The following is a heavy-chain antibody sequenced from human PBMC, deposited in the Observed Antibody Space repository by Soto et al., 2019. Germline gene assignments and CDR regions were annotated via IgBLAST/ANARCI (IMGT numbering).Heavy chain of an antibody. CDR2: INPNSGGT. CDR1: GYTFTGYY. D-gene: IGHD1-26*01. J-gene: IGHJ4*02. V-gene: IGHV1-2*02. Sequence: GASVKVSCKASGYTFTGYYMHWVRQAPGQGLEWMGWINPNSGGTNYAQKFQGRVTITADESTSTAYMELSSLRSEDTAVYYCARVASGSYQHSFDYWGQGTLVTVSS. CDR3: ARVASGSYQHSFDY.